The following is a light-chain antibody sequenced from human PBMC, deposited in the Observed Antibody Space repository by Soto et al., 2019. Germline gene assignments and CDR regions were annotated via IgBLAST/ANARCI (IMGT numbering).Light chain of an antibody. CDR1: SSDIGSNT. J-gene: IGLJ3*02. CDR2: SNN. Sequence: QSVLTQPPSASGTPGQRVTISCSGNSSDIGSNTVNWYQQVPGTAPKLIIYSNNQRPSGVPERFSGSKSGSSASLAISGLQSEDEADYYCAAWDDSLHALFGGGTKLTVL. V-gene: IGLV1-44*01. CDR3: AAWDDSLHAL.